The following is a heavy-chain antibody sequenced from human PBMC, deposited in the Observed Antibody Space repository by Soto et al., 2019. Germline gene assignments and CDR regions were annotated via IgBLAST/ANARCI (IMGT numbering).Heavy chain of an antibody. J-gene: IGHJ6*02. V-gene: IGHV1-2*04. CDR3: ARAQAGLPFYGMDV. CDR2: INPNSGGT. D-gene: IGHD3-16*01. CDR1: GYTFTGYY. Sequence: RASVKVSCKASGYTFTGYYMHWVRQAPGQGLEWMGWINPNSGGTNYAQKFQGWVTMTRDTSISTAYMELSRLRSDDTAVYYCARAQAGLPFYGMDVWGQGTTVTVSS.